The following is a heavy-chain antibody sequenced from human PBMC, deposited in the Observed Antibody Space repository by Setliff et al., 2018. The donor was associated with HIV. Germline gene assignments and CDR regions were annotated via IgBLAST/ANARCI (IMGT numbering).Heavy chain of an antibody. J-gene: IGHJ6*02. CDR2: INLSSGAT. Sequence: ASVKVSCKAPGDTFTTYFMHWVRQAPGQGLEWMGIINLSSGATTYAQRFQGRVTMTSDTSTSTVYMELSSPTSEDTAVYYCARDRSSGWSFYYGMDVWGQGTTVTVSS. V-gene: IGHV1-46*01. CDR1: GDTFTTYF. CDR3: ARDRSSGWSFYYGMDV. D-gene: IGHD6-19*01.